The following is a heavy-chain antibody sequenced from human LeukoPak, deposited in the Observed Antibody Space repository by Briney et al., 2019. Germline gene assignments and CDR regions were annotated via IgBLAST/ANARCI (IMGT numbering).Heavy chain of an antibody. J-gene: IGHJ4*02. CDR1: GGSISSSSYY. CDR3: ARGPYTSGWFSFDY. CDR2: IYYSGST. Sequence: PSETLSLTCTVSGGSISSSSYYWGWIRHPPGKGLEWIGSIYYSGSTYYNPSLKSRVTISVDTSKNQFSLKLSSVTAADTALYYCARGPYTSGWFSFDYWGQGTLVTVSS. D-gene: IGHD6-19*01. V-gene: IGHV4-39*07.